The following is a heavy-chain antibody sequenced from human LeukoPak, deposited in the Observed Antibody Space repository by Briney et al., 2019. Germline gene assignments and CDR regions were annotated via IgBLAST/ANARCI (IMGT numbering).Heavy chain of an antibody. CDR2: IYHSGST. D-gene: IGHD6-13*01. CDR3: ARGRWGPHKPVISSSCWFDP. J-gene: IGHJ5*02. CDR1: GGSISSGGYS. Sequence: PSETLSLTCAVSGGSISSGGYSWSWIRQPPGKGLEWIGYIYHSGSTYYNPSLKSRVTISVDTSKNQFSLKLSSVTAADTAVYYCARGRWGPHKPVISSSCWFDPWGQGTLVTVSS. V-gene: IGHV4-30-2*01.